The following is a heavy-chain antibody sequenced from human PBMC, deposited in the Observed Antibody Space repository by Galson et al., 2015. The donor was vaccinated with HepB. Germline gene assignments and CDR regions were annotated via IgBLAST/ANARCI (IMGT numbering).Heavy chain of an antibody. CDR1: GFTFSSYA. J-gene: IGHJ4*02. V-gene: IGHV3-30-3*01. CDR2: ISHDGSKK. CDR3: ARSYDSSGYYKFDY. Sequence: SLRLSCAASGFTFSSYAMHWVRQAPGKGLEWVAVISHDGSKKYYADSVKGRLTISRDNSKNTLYLQMNSLRAEDTAVYYCARSYDSSGYYKFDYWGQGTLVTVSS. D-gene: IGHD3-22*01.